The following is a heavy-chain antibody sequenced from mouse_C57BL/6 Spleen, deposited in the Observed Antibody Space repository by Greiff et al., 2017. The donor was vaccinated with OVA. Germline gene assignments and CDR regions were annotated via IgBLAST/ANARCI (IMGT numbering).Heavy chain of an antibody. CDR2: IDPHSGGN. CDR3: ASHGYYENYFDY. J-gene: IGHJ2*01. V-gene: IGHV1-72*01. D-gene: IGHD2-4*01. CDR1: GYTFTSYW. Sequence: QVQLQQPGAELVKPGASVTLSCKASGYTFTSYWLHWVQQPPGRGLEWLGRIDPHSGGNPYNETLKSKSTLTVDKPSRTAYMQLSSRTSEDSAVYYCASHGYYENYFDYWGQGTTLTVSS.